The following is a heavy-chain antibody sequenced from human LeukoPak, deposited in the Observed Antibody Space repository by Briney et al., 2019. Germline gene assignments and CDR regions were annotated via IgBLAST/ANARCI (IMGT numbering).Heavy chain of an antibody. D-gene: IGHD4-17*01. J-gene: IGHJ3*02. CDR3: ARDPYGDYESGAFDI. Sequence: GGSLRLTCAASGFTFSSYGMHWVRQAPGKGLEWVAFIRHDGSNKYYADCVKGRFTISRDNSKNTLYLQMNSLRAGDTAVYYCARDPYGDYESGAFDIWGQGTMVTVSS. CDR1: GFTFSSYG. CDR2: IRHDGSNK. V-gene: IGHV3-30*02.